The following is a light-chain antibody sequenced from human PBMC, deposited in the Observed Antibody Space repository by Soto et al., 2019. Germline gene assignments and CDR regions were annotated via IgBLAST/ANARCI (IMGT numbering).Light chain of an antibody. CDR2: AAS. CDR3: QQSYNNPRYT. J-gene: IGKJ2*01. Sequence: DIQMTQSPSSLSASIGDRVTITCRASQPISTSLNWFQQKSGQVPKLLIYAASRLPSGVPSRFSGSGSGTDFTLTISGLQPEDFATYFCQQSYNNPRYTFGQGTKLEMK. CDR1: QPISTS. V-gene: IGKV1-39*01.